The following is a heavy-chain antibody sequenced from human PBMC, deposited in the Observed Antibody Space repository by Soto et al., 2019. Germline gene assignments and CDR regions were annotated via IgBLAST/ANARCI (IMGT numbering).Heavy chain of an antibody. V-gene: IGHV4-30-4*01. CDR1: GASISSGDYY. D-gene: IGHD3-3*01. CDR2: ISYRGTP. CDR3: GRALGSRFMEWPRSDP. J-gene: IGHJ5*02. Sequence: QVQLQESGPGLVSPSQPLSLPCPVSGASISSGDYYWSWIRQPPGTGLEGIAYISYRGTPYYNPSLKSRVTMAVDTSKNQFSLKLNSVNAADTAVYYCGRALGSRFMEWPRSDPWGQGTLVTVSS.